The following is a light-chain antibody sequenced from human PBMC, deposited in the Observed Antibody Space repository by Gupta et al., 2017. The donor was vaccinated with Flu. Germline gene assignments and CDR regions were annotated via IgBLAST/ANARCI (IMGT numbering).Light chain of an antibody. J-gene: IGKJ3*01. CDR3: QQDGSSSFT. Sequence: GTLSLSPGERATLSCRGSQSVSSRYLAWYQQKPGQTPRLLIYGASSRATGIPDRFSGSGSGTDFTLTISRLEPEDFAVYYCQQDGSSSFTFGPGTKVDFK. V-gene: IGKV3-20*01. CDR2: GAS. CDR1: QSVSSRY.